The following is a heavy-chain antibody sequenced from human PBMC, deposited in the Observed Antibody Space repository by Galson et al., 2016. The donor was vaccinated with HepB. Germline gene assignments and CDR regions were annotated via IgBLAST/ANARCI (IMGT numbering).Heavy chain of an antibody. CDR1: GFTFNSYA. V-gene: IGHV3-30*04. CDR3: ARADDTAMITLDL. D-gene: IGHD5-18*01. CDR2: ISFDGSHK. Sequence: SLRLSCAASGFTFNSYAMNWVRQAPGKGLEWVALISFDGSHKFDADPVKGRFTISRDNSNNTLYLQMNSLRVEDTAVYYCARADDTAMITLDLWGQGTVVTVS. J-gene: IGHJ4*02.